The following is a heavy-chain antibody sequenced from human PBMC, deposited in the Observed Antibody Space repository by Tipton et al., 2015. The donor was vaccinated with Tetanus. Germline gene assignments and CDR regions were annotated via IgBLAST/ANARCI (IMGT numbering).Heavy chain of an antibody. CDR2: IKQDGSEK. D-gene: IGHD3-3*01. CDR1: GFTFSDYY. J-gene: IGHJ6*02. Sequence: SLRLSCAASGFTFSDYYMSWIRQAPGKGLEWVANIKQDGSEKYYVDSVKGRFTISRDNAKNSLYLQMNSLRAEDTAVYYCARDKYYYDFWSGYYTDYYGMDVWGQGTTVTVSS. V-gene: IGHV3-7*01. CDR3: ARDKYYYDFWSGYYTDYYGMDV.